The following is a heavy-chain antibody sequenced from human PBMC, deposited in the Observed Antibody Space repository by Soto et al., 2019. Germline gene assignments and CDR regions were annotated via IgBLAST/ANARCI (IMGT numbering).Heavy chain of an antibody. CDR2: INGDGSGT. Sequence: EVQLVESGGGLVQPGGSPRLSCAASGFTFSGSWMHWVRQAPGKGLVWVSRINGDGSGTSYADFVKGRFTISRDDAKNTLFLQMNGLRAEDTAVYYCARGICGSGTANDDWGQGTLVTVSS. J-gene: IGHJ4*02. V-gene: IGHV3-74*01. CDR1: GFTFSGSW. D-gene: IGHD3-10*01. CDR3: ARGICGSGTANDD.